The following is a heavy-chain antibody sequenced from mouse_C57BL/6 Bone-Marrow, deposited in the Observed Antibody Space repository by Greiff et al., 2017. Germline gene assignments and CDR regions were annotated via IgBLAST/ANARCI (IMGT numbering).Heavy chain of an antibody. J-gene: IGHJ3*01. CDR2: ISSGGSYT. CDR1: GFTFSSYG. CDR3: ASPGFAWFAY. V-gene: IGHV5-6*01. Sequence: EVQVVESGGDLVKPGGSLKLSCAASGFTFSSYGMSWVRQTPDKRLEWVATISSGGSYTYYPDSVKGRFTISSDNAKNTLYLQMSSLKSEDTAMYYCASPGFAWFAYWGQGTLVTVSA.